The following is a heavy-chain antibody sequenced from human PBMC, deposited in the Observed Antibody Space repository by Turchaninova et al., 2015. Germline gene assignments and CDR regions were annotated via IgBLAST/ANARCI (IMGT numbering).Heavy chain of an antibody. CDR2: INPHDGGT. CDR3: ARRNYDFSNNFFDP. J-gene: IGHJ5*02. D-gene: IGHD3-3*01. Sequence: QVQLVQSGAEVRKPGASVKVSCRTSGYTFTGYHIHWVRQAPGQGLEWIGRINPHDGGTDFAQKFQGRVTMTTDTSISTAFMDLRRLTSDDTAIYYCARRNYDFSNNFFDPWGQGTLVTASS. CDR1: GYTFTGYH. V-gene: IGHV1-2*06.